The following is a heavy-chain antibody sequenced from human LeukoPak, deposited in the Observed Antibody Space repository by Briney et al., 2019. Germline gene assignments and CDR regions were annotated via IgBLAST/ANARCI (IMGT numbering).Heavy chain of an antibody. CDR3: AREGTGTTNWFDP. V-gene: IGHV1-2*02. CDR2: INPNSGDP. J-gene: IGHJ5*02. CDR1: GYIFTAYY. Sequence: ASMKVSCKASGYIFTAYYLHWVRQAPGQGLEWMGWINPNSGDPNYAQNFQGRVTMSRDTSISTAYMELSSLRSDDKAVYYCAREGTGTTNWFDPWGQGTLVTVSS. D-gene: IGHD1-7*01.